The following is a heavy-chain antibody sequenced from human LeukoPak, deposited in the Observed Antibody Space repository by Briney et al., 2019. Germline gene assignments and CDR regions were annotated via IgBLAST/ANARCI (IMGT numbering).Heavy chain of an antibody. CDR1: GGSISSSNW. CDR2: IYHRGST. CDR3: VRHSETYGMDV. Sequence: KTSETLSLTCAVSGGSISSSNWWSWVRQPPGKGLEWIGEIYHRGSTNYNPSLKSRVTISVDKSKNQFSLKLSSVTAADTAVYYCVRHSETYGMDVWGQGTTVTLSS. D-gene: IGHD3-10*01. V-gene: IGHV4-4*02. J-gene: IGHJ6*02.